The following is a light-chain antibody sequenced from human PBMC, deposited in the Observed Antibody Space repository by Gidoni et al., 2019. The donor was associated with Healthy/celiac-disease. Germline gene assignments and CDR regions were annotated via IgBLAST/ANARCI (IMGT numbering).Light chain of an antibody. CDR3: QQHNNWPKT. V-gene: IGKV3-15*01. J-gene: IGKJ1*01. Sequence: EIVMTQSPATLSVSPGERATLSCRASQRVSSNLAWYQQKPGQAPRLIMYGASTRATGIPARFSGSGSGTEFTLTISSLQSEDFAVYYCQQHNNWPKTFGQGTKVEIK. CDR2: GAS. CDR1: QRVSSN.